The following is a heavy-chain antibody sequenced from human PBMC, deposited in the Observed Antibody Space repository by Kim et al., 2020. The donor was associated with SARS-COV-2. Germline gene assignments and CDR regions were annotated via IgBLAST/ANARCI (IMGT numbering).Heavy chain of an antibody. V-gene: IGHV3-15*01. Sequence: GGSLRLSCVASGFSFSNSWMRWIRQGPGKGLEWVGRIKSIRSGGTADYAEAVKGRFTISRDDEKNTLYLEMNNLKTEDTAVYYCMANGDDYFEHWGQGALVTVSA. CDR3: MANGDDYFEH. J-gene: IGHJ4*02. CDR1: GFSFSNSW. D-gene: IGHD2-21*01. CDR2: IKSIRSGGTA.